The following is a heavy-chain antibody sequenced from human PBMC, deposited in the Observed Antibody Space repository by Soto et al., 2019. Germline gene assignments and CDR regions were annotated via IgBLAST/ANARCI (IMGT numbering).Heavy chain of an antibody. Sequence: ASVKVSCKASGGTFSSYAISWVRQAPGQGLEWMGGIIPIFGTANYAQKFQGRVTITADESTSTAYMELSSLRSEDTAVYYCASPAAGVRAGTPGDYYYYGMDVWGQGTTVTVSS. J-gene: IGHJ6*02. CDR1: GGTFSSYA. D-gene: IGHD3-10*01. CDR3: ASPAAGVRAGTPGDYYYYGMDV. CDR2: IIPIFGTA. V-gene: IGHV1-69*13.